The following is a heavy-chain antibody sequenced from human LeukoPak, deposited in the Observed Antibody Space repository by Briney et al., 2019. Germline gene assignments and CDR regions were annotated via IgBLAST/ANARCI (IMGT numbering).Heavy chain of an antibody. D-gene: IGHD6-19*01. Sequence: ASVKVSCKASGYTFTNYDINWVRQATGQGLEWMGWMNPNSGNTGYAQKFQGRVTITRNTSINTAYMELSSLRSEDTAVYYCARDYWSPLAVPGEFDYWGQGTLVTVSS. V-gene: IGHV1-8*03. J-gene: IGHJ4*02. CDR1: GYTFTNYD. CDR3: ARDYWSPLAVPGEFDY. CDR2: MNPNSGNT.